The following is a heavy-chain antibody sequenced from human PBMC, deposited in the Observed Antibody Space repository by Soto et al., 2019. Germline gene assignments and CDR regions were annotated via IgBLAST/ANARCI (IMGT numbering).Heavy chain of an antibody. CDR1: GGSISSGDFY. CDR3: ARADDFSDSFDY. CDR2: IYYSGST. J-gene: IGHJ4*01. V-gene: IGHV4-30-4*01. D-gene: IGHD4-17*01. Sequence: SETLSLTCTVSGGSISSGDFYWSWIRQPPGKGLELIGNIYYSGSTYYNPSLRSRAIMSVDTSQNQFSLKLSSLTAADTAVYFCARADDFSDSFDYWGHGALVTVSS.